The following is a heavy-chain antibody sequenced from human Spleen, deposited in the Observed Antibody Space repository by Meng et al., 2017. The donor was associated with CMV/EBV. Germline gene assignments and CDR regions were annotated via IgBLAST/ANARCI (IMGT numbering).Heavy chain of an antibody. Sequence: GGSLRLSCAASGFTFSSYWMSWVRQAPGKGLEWVANIKRDGSEIYYVDSVKGRFNISRDNAKNSLYLQMNSLRAEDTAVYYCSSAAAEGFHHYYGMDVWGRGTTVTVSS. D-gene: IGHD6-13*01. CDR2: IKRDGSEI. CDR1: GFTFSSYW. V-gene: IGHV3-7*01. J-gene: IGHJ6*02. CDR3: SSAAAEGFHHYYGMDV.